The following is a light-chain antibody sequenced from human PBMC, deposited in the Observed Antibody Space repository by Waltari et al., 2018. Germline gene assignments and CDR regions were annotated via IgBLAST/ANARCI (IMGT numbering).Light chain of an antibody. CDR2: NNN. CDR1: YSNVGSDN. V-gene: IGLV1-47*01. CDR3: SAWDSSLVGYV. J-gene: IGLJ1*01. Sequence: QSVLTQPPSASETPGQRVTISCSGGYSNVGSDNVYWYQQLPGTAPKLLIYNNNLRPAGVPDRFSGARSCTSACLTISGLRSDDEAYYYCSAWDSSLVGYVFGTETKVTVL.